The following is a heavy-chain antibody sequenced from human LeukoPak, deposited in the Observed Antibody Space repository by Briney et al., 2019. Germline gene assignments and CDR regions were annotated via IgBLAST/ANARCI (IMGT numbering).Heavy chain of an antibody. CDR3: AELGITMIGGV. D-gene: IGHD3-10*02. J-gene: IGHJ6*04. Sequence: GSLRLSCAASGFTFSSYEMNWVRQAPGKGLEWVPYISSSGSTIYYADSVKGRFTISRDNAKNSLYLQMNSLGAEDTAVYYCAELGITMIGGVWGKGTTVTISS. CDR2: ISSSGSTI. CDR1: GFTFSSYE. V-gene: IGHV3-48*03.